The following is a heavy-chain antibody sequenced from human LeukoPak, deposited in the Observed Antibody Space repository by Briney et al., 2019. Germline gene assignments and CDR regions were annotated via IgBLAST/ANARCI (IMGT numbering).Heavy chain of an antibody. CDR2: ISSSGST. D-gene: IGHD3-10*02. CDR1: GFTFGDYY. CDR3: AELGITMIGGV. Sequence: GGSLRLSCAASGFTFGDYYMSWIRQAPGKGLEWVSYISSSGSTYYADSVKGRFTISRDNAKNSLYLQMNSLRAEDTAVYYCAELGITMIGGVWGKGTTVTISS. J-gene: IGHJ6*04. V-gene: IGHV3-69-1*02.